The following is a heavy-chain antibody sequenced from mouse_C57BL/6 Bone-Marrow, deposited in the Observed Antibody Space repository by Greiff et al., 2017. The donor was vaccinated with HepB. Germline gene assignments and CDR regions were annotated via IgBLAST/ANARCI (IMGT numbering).Heavy chain of an antibody. D-gene: IGHD1-1*01. Sequence: QVQLQQSGTELVKPGASVKLSCKASGYTFTSYWMHWVKQRPGQGLEWIGNINPSNGGTNYNEKFKSKATLTVDKSSSTAYMQLSSLTSEDSAVYYCARIFITTVVDFDYWGQGTTLTVSS. V-gene: IGHV1-53*01. CDR3: ARIFITTVVDFDY. CDR2: INPSNGGT. J-gene: IGHJ2*01. CDR1: GYTFTSYW.